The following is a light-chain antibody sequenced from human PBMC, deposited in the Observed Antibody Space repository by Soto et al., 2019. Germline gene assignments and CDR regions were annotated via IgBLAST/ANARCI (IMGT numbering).Light chain of an antibody. CDR3: CSYVGARTYV. Sequence: QSTLTQPASVSGSPGQSITISCSGSISDVGSSGPVSWYQHHPGQVPKLIIYEGSRRPSGVSSRFSGSKTGNTASLTITGLQAEDEANYYCCSYVGARTYVFGTGAKVTVL. CDR2: EGS. J-gene: IGLJ1*01. CDR1: ISDVGSSGP. V-gene: IGLV2-23*01.